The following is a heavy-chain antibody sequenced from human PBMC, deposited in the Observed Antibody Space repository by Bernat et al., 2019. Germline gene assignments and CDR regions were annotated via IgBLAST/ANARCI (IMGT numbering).Heavy chain of an antibody. CDR1: GFTFSSYG. CDR2: ISYDGSNK. V-gene: IGHV3-30*03. J-gene: IGHJ5*02. D-gene: IGHD3-10*01. CDR3: ARAPSGVRSGSYYGWFDP. Sequence: VQLLESGGGLVQPGGSLRLSCAASGFTFSSYGMHWVRQAPGKGLEWVAVISYDGSNKYYADSVKGRFTISRDNSKNTLYLQMNSLRAEDTAVYYCARAPSGVRSGSYYGWFDPWGQGTLVTVSS.